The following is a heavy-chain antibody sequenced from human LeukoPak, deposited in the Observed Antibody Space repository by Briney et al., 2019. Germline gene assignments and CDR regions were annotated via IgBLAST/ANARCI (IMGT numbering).Heavy chain of an antibody. V-gene: IGHV1-69*04. CDR3: ARVPLNAPYYYDSSGPDY. Sequence: GASVKVSCKASGYTFTSYAISWVRQAPGQGLEWMGRIIPILGIANYAQKFQGRVTITADKSTSTAYMELSSLRSEDTAVYYCARVPLNAPYYYDSSGPDYWGQGTLVTVSS. CDR1: GYTFTSYA. J-gene: IGHJ4*02. CDR2: IIPILGIA. D-gene: IGHD3-22*01.